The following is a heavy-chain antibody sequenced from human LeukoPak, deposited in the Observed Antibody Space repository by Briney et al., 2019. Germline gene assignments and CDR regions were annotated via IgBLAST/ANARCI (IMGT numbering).Heavy chain of an antibody. J-gene: IGHJ6*03. CDR3: ARTSASYYYYMDV. CDR1: GGSISSYF. Sequence: SETLSLTCSVSGGSISSYFWSWIRQPPGMGLEWIGYVYFTGTTNYNPSLKSRVTISIDKSRKQLSLKLNSVTTADTAVYYCARTSASYYYYMDVWGNGTTVTISS. V-gene: IGHV4-59*01. D-gene: IGHD3-3*01. CDR2: VYFTGTT.